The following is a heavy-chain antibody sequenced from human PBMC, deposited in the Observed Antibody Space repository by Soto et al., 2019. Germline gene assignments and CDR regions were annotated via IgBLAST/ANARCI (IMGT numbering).Heavy chain of an antibody. D-gene: IGHD6-6*01. J-gene: IGHJ6*03. CDR2: ISAYNGNT. Sequence: ASVKVSCKASGYTFTSYGISWVRQAPGQGLEWMGWISAYNGNTNYAQKLQGRVTMTTDTSTSTAYMELRSLRSDDTAVYYCASGSYSSSCHYYYYRDVWGKGTTVTVSS. CDR1: GYTFTSYG. V-gene: IGHV1-18*01. CDR3: ASGSYSSSCHYYYYRDV.